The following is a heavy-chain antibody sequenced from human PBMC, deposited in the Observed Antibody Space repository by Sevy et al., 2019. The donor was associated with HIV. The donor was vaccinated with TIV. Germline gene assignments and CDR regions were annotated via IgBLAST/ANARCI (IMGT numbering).Heavy chain of an antibody. CDR1: GGTFSSYA. CDR3: ARAKVCTGAVCYTRFDY. CDR2: IIPIFGTA. J-gene: IGHJ4*02. V-gene: IGHV1-69*13. D-gene: IGHD2-8*02. Sequence: ASVKVSCKASGGTFSSYAISWVRQAPGQGLEWMGGIIPIFGTANYAQKFQGRVTITAGESTSTAYMELSSLRSEDTAVYYCARAKVCTGAVCYTRFDYWGQGTLVTVSS.